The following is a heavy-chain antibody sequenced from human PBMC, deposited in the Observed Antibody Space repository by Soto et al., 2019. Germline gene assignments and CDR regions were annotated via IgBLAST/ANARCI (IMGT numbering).Heavy chain of an antibody. J-gene: IGHJ4*02. CDR3: AREGGSSWYVYYFDY. CDR1: GYTFTSYY. CDR2: INPSGGST. V-gene: IGHV1-46*01. Sequence: ASVKVSFKASGYTFTSYYMHWVRQAPGQGLEWMGIINPSGGSTSYAQKFQGRVTMTRDTSTSTVYMELSSLRSEDTAVYYCAREGGSSWYVYYFDYWGQGTLVTVSS. D-gene: IGHD6-13*01.